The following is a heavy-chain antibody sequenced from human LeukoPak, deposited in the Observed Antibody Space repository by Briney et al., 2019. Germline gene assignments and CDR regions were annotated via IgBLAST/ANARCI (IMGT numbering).Heavy chain of an antibody. V-gene: IGHV3-66*01. CDR1: EFTVSSNY. Sequence: PGGSLRLSCAASEFTVSSNYMSWVRQAPGKGLEWVSIIYSGGTTYHADSVKDRFSISRDIYKNTLYLQMNSLRAEDTAVYYCARGNREDSQWAVAAVEIDYWGQGTLVTVSS. CDR3: ARGNREDSQWAVAAVEIDY. D-gene: IGHD2-2*01. CDR2: IYSGGTT. J-gene: IGHJ4*02.